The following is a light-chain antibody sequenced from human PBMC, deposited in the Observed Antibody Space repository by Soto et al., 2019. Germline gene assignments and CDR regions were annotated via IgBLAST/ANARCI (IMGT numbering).Light chain of an antibody. J-gene: IGKJ2*01. CDR1: QSISSW. V-gene: IGKV1-12*01. CDR3: QQANSFLYT. Sequence: DIQMTQSPSSVSASVGDRVAITCRASQSISSWLAWYQQKPGKAPKLLIYAASSLQSGVPSRFSGSGSGTDFTLTISSLQPEDSATYYCQQANSFLYTFGQGTKLEIK. CDR2: AAS.